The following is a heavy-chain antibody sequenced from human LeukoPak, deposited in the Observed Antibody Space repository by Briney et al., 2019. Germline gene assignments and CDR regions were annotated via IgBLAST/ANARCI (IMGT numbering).Heavy chain of an antibody. CDR1: GGSVSSGSYY. Sequence: PSEALSLTCTVSGGSVSSGSYYWSWIRQPPGKGLEWIGYIYYSGGTNYNPSLKSRVTISVDTSKNQFSLKLSSVTAADTAVYYCARAGNDFWSGYYLSYWGQGTLVTVSS. CDR2: IYYSGGT. CDR3: ARAGNDFWSGYYLSY. J-gene: IGHJ4*02. V-gene: IGHV4-61*01. D-gene: IGHD3-3*01.